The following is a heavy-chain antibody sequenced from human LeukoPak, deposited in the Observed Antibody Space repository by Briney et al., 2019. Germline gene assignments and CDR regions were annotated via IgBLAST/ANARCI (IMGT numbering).Heavy chain of an antibody. J-gene: IGHJ5*02. CDR1: GYSINSYF. Sequence: SETLSLTCTVSGYSINSYFWSWIRQPPGQGLEWIGYIYSSGNTNYNPSLKSGVTISLDTSKNQFSLKMNSGRAADTAVYFSSRHEAYCSRNSVYKGGSNWFDPGGQGTLVTVSS. CDR2: IYSSGNT. D-gene: IGHD2-15*01. V-gene: IGHV4-4*09. CDR3: SRHEAYCSRNSVYKGGSNWFDP.